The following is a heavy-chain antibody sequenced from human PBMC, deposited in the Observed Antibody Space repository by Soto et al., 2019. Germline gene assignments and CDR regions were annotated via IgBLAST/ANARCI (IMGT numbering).Heavy chain of an antibody. Sequence: SVKVSCKASGGTFSGYAISWVRQAPGQGLEWMGGIIPIFGTANYAQKFQGRVTITADKSTSTAYMELSSLRSEDTAVYYCAREVHYGGDYYYYYYGMDVWGQGTTVTVSS. CDR2: IIPIFGTA. CDR3: AREVHYGGDYYYYYYGMDV. CDR1: GGTFSGYA. D-gene: IGHD2-21*02. V-gene: IGHV1-69*06. J-gene: IGHJ6*02.